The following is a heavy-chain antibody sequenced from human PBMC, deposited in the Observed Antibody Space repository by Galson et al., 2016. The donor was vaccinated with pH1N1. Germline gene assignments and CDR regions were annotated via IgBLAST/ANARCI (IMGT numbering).Heavy chain of an antibody. Sequence: PALVTPPQTLTLTCTFSGFSVSSSGMGVGWIRQPPGKALEWLALIYWDDDKRYSPSLKSRLTITKGTSKNQVVLTMTNMDPVDTATYYRANREVMITNAFDIWGPGTMVTVSS. D-gene: IGHD3-16*01. J-gene: IGHJ3*02. CDR2: IYWDDDK. CDR3: ANREVMITNAFDI. V-gene: IGHV2-5*02. CDR1: GFSVSSSGMG.